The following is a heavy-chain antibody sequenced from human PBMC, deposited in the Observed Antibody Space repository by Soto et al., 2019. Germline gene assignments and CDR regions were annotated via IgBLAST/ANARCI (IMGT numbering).Heavy chain of an antibody. CDR2: IYYSGST. Sequence: PSETMSLTCTVSGGSLSSGDYYWSWLHQPPGKGLEWIGYIYYSGSTNYNPSLKSRVTTSVDTSKNQFSLKLSSVTAADTAVYYCARERPDGARLDPWGQGTLVTVSS. CDR3: ARERPDGARLDP. V-gene: IGHV4-61*08. CDR1: GGSLSSGDYY. D-gene: IGHD6-6*01. J-gene: IGHJ5*02.